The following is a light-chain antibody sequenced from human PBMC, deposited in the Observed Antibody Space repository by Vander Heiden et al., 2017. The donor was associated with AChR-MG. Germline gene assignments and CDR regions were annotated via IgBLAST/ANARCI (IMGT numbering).Light chain of an antibody. CDR3: QQRSNWRA. CDR2: DTS. Sequence: EIAFSQSPANLSLTTGERATLSCRARQGDSNYLAWYQQRPVQTPRLLIYDTSKRATGIPARFSGSGPGTDFTLTIGSLEPEDFAVYYCQQRSNWRAFGQGTRLDIK. CDR1: QGDSNY. J-gene: IGKJ5*01. V-gene: IGKV3D-11*01.